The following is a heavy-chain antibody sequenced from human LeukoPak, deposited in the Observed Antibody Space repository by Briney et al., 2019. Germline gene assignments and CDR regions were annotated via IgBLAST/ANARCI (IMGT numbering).Heavy chain of an antibody. D-gene: IGHD3-3*01. Sequence: GGSLRLSCAASGFTFSDYAMHWVRQAPGKGLEWVAVVSYDGTVQYYADSVKGRFTISRDNFKNTLYLQMDSLRAEDTAVYYCARGSDRSGPYLDYWGQGTLVTVSS. V-gene: IGHV3-30-3*01. J-gene: IGHJ4*02. CDR3: ARGSDRSGPYLDY. CDR1: GFTFSDYA. CDR2: VSYDGTVQ.